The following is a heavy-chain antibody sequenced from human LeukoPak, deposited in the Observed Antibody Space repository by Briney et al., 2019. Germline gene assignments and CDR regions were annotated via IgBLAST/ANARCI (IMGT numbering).Heavy chain of an antibody. CDR1: GLTGSSNY. CDR2: IYAGGST. D-gene: IGHD6-13*01. CDR3: ARGFGKAAADVFGGYTMDV. J-gene: IGHJ6*02. Sequence: GVSLRLSCAASGLTGSSNYMSWVRQAPGKGLEWVSLIYAGGSTYYADSVGGRFTISRDNSKNTLYLQMNTLTPEDTAVYYCARGFGKAAADVFGGYTMDVWGQGTTVIVSS. V-gene: IGHV3-66*02.